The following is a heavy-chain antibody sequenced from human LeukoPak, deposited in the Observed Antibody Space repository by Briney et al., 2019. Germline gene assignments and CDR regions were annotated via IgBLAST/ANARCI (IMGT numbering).Heavy chain of an antibody. CDR2: IIPILGIA. V-gene: IGHV1-69*04. CDR1: GGTFSSYA. CDR3: ARVRWELGSNWFDP. D-gene: IGHD1-26*01. Sequence: SVKVSCKASGGTFSSYAISWVRQAPGQGLEWMGRIIPILGIANYAQKFQGRVTITADKSTSTAYMELSSLRSEDTAVYYCARVRWELGSNWFDPWGQGTLVTVSS. J-gene: IGHJ5*02.